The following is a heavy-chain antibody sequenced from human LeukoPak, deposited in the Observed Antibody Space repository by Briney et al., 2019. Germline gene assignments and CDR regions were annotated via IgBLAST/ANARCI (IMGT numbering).Heavy chain of an antibody. D-gene: IGHD3-10*01. CDR1: GGSFSGYY. CDR2: INHSGST. V-gene: IGHV4-34*01. CDR3: ARARVWFGECLDY. J-gene: IGHJ4*02. Sequence: SETLSLTCAVYGGSFSGYYWSWIRQPPGKGLEWTGEINHSGSTNYNPSLKSRVTMSVDTSKNQFSLKLSSVTAADTAVYYCARARVWFGECLDYWGQGTLVTVSS.